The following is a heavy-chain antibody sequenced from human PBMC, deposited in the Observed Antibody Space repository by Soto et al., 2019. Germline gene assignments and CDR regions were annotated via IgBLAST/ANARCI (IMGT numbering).Heavy chain of an antibody. D-gene: IGHD3-10*01. CDR1: GGSVSSGNYY. CDR3: ARDRGYYGMDY. V-gene: IGHV4-61*01. J-gene: IGHJ4*02. CDR2: LYYTGST. Sequence: QVQLQESGPGLVKPSETLSLTCTISGGSVSSGNYYWSWIRQPPGKGLEWIGYLYYTGSTNYNPSLKSRVTISVDTSKNQFSLRLTSVTAADTAVYYCARDRGYYGMDYWGQGTQVTVSS.